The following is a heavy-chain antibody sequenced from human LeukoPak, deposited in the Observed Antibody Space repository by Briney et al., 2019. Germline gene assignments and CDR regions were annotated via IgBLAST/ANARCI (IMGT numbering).Heavy chain of an antibody. CDR3: ARGRYTVTNYYYYGMDV. CDR1: GGTFSSYA. D-gene: IGHD4-17*01. CDR2: IIPIFGTA. V-gene: IGHV1-69*06. J-gene: IGHJ6*04. Sequence: GASVTVSCKASGGTFSSYAISWVRQAPGQGLEWMGGIIPIFGTANYAQKFQGRVTITADKSTSTAYMELSSLRSEDTAVYYCARGRYTVTNYYYYGMDVWGKGTTVTVSS.